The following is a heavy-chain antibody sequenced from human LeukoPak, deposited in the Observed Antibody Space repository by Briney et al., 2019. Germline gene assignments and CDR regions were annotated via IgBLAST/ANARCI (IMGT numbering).Heavy chain of an antibody. CDR2: IYYSGST. Sequence: SQTLSLTCTVSGGSISSGGYYWSWIRQHPGKGLEWIGYIYYSGSTYYNPSLKSRVTISVDTSKNQFPLKLSSVTAADTAVYYCARVAYGSLDYWGQGTLVTVSS. CDR3: ARVAYGSLDY. D-gene: IGHD1-26*01. CDR1: GGSISSGGYY. V-gene: IGHV4-31*03. J-gene: IGHJ4*02.